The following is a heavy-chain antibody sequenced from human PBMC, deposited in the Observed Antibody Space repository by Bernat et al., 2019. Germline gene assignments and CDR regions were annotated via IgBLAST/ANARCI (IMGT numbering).Heavy chain of an antibody. CDR1: GYSFTSYW. V-gene: IGHV5-10-1*03. J-gene: IGHJ5*02. D-gene: IGHD6-6*01. Sequence: EVQLVQSGAEVKKPGESLRISCKGSGYSFTSYWISWVRQMPGKGLEWMGRIDPSDSYTNYSPSFPGHVTISADKSISTAYLQWSSLKASDTAMYYCARHARQLVRRCWFDPWGQGTLVTVSS. CDR3: ARHARQLVRRCWFDP. CDR2: IDPSDSYT.